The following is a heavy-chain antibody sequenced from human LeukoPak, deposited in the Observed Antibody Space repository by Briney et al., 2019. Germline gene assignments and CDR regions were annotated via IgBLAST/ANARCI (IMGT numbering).Heavy chain of an antibody. CDR3: ARDGTTGTTGGDGWFDP. Sequence: PGGFLRLSCAASGFTFSSYSMNWVRQAPGRGLEWVSSISSSSSYIYYADSVKGRFTISRDNAKNSLYLQMNSLRAEDTAVYYCARDGTTGTTGGDGWFDPWGQGTLVTVSS. CDR1: GFTFSSYS. V-gene: IGHV3-21*01. D-gene: IGHD1-1*01. J-gene: IGHJ5*02. CDR2: ISSSSSYI.